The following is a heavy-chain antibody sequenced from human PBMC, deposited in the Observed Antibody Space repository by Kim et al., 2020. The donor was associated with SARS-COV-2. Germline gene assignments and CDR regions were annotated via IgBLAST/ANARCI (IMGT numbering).Heavy chain of an antibody. D-gene: IGHD5-18*01. CDR3: ATGPRIPFGWFDP. CDR2: FDPEDGET. Sequence: ASVTVSCKVSGYTLTELSMHWVRQAPGKGVEWMGGFDPEDGETIYAQKFQGRVTMTEDTSTDTAYMELSSQRSEDTAVCYFATGPRIPFGWFDPWGQGTLVTVSS. CDR1: GYTLTELS. J-gene: IGHJ5*02. V-gene: IGHV1-24*01.